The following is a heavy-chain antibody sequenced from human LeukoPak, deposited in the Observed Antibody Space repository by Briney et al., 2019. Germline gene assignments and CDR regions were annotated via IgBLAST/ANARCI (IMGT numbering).Heavy chain of an antibody. CDR1: GYMFSDYL. D-gene: IGHD3-22*01. CDR2: IYPGDYNT. Sequence: GEFLKISCTGSGYMFSDYLIGWVRPMAGRGLEWMGIIYPGDYNTRYSPSFQGHVTISADKSIRTAYLQWSSLKASDTAIYYCARHYYDSRVYFSYFDNWGQGTLVTVSS. V-gene: IGHV5-51*01. J-gene: IGHJ4*02. CDR3: ARHYYDSRVYFSYFDN.